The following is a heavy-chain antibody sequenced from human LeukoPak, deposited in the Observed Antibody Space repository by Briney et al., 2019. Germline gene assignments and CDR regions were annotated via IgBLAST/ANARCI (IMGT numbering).Heavy chain of an antibody. CDR1: GFTFDDYA. CDR3: AKNGDYALDYYYMDV. J-gene: IGHJ6*03. V-gene: IGHV3-43D*03. D-gene: IGHD4-17*01. CDR2: ISWDGGST. Sequence: QAGGSLRLSCAASGFTFDDYAMHWVRQAPGKGLEWVSLISWDGGSTYYADSAKGRFTISRDNSKNSLYLQMNSLRAEDTALYYCAKNGDYALDYYYMDVWGKGTTVTVSS.